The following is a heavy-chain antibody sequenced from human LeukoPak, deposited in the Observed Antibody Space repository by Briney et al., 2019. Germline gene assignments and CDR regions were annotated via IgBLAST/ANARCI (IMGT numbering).Heavy chain of an antibody. CDR2: IYYTGGT. V-gene: IGHV4-59*08. Sequence: SETLSLTCTVSGGSIGSNYWTWIRQPPGKGLEYVGYIYYTGGTNYNPSLKSRVTISVDTSKNQFSLKLTSVTAADTAVYFCAKYGNSGWVIDNWGQGTLVTVSS. D-gene: IGHD6-19*01. CDR1: GGSIGSNY. J-gene: IGHJ4*02. CDR3: AKYGNSGWVIDN.